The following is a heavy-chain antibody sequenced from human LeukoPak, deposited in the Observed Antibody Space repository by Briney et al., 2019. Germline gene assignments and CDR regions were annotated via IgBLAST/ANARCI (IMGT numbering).Heavy chain of an antibody. J-gene: IGHJ3*02. CDR3: AKCSASYYNGAFDI. CDR2: IRGGGAVT. CDR1: GFTFDNDA. Sequence: PGGSLRLSCAASGFTFDNDAMNWVRQAPGKGLEWLSYIRGGGAVTRYSDSVKGRFTISRDNSKNTLYLQMNHLKAEDTAIYYCAKCSASYYNGAFDIWGRGTMVTVSS. D-gene: IGHD3-10*02. V-gene: IGHV3-23*01.